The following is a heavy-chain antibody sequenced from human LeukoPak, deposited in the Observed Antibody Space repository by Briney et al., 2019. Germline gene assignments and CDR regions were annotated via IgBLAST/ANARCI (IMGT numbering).Heavy chain of an antibody. V-gene: IGHV3-48*01. CDR2: ISSGSGTI. Sequence: GSLRLSCVASGFTFSTYPMNWVRQAPEKGLEWVSYISSGSGTIHYSDSVKGRFTISRDNAKNSLYLQMNSLRADDTAVYYCARGLQTWQPGWFDPWGQGTLVTVSS. CDR1: GFTFSTYP. CDR3: ARGLQTWQPGWFDP. D-gene: IGHD5-24*01. J-gene: IGHJ5*02.